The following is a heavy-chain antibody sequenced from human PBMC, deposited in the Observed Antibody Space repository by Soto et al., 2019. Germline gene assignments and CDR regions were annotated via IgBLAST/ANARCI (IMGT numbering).Heavy chain of an antibody. CDR1: GGSISSGDYY. V-gene: IGHV4-30-4*01. CDR3: ARGPNWNYLWFDP. D-gene: IGHD1-7*01. CDR2: IYYSGST. Sequence: SETLSLTCTVSGGSISSGDYYWSWIRQPPGKGLEWIGYIYYSGSTYYNPSLKSRVTISVDTSKNQFSLKLSSVTAADTAVYYCARGPNWNYLWFDPWGQGTLVTVSS. J-gene: IGHJ5*02.